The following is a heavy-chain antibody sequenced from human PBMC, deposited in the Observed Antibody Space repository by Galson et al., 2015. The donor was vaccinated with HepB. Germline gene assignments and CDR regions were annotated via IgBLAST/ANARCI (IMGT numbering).Heavy chain of an antibody. V-gene: IGHV4-31*03. Sequence: QVQLQESGPGLVKPSQTLSLTCTVSGGSISSGGYYWSWIRQHPGKGLEWIGYTYYSGSSYYTPSLKSRVTMSVETTENHFSLKLSSVTAADTAVYYCAARPLKSSGWYEEWGRGTLVIVSA. CDR2: TYYSGSS. CDR1: GGSISSGGYY. D-gene: IGHD6-19*01. CDR3: AARPLKSSGWYEE. J-gene: IGHJ4*02.